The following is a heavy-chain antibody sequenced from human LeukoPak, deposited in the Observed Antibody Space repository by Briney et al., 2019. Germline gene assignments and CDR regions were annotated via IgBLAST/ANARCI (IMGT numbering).Heavy chain of an antibody. CDR3: AKGDLYYFDY. CDR1: GFTFDDYG. CDR2: INWSSGDI. J-gene: IGHJ4*02. V-gene: IGHV3-9*01. Sequence: GGSLRLSCAASGFTFDDYGMHWVRQAPGKGLEWVSGINWSSGDIGYADSVKGRITISRDNSKNTLYLQMNSLRAEDTAVYYCAKGDLYYFDYWGQGTLVTVSS.